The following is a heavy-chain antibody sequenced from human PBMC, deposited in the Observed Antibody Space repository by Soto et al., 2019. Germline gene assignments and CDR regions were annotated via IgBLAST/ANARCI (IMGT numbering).Heavy chain of an antibody. V-gene: IGHV4-31*03. Sequence: TRCLSSSVSGGLISRGGYYWSWLRHHPGKGLEWIGYIYYSGSTYYSPSLKSRVTISVDTSKNQFSLKLSSVTAADTAVYYCARASSGSYNRPLNRFDPWGQGTLLTVS. J-gene: IGHJ5*02. CDR3: ARASSGSYNRPLNRFDP. D-gene: IGHD3-10*01. CDR2: IYYSGST. CDR1: GGLISRGGYY.